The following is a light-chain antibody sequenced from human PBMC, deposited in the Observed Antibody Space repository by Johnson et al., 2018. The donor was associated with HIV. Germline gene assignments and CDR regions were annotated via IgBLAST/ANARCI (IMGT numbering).Light chain of an antibody. CDR3: GTWDRSLIAKYV. CDR2: ENN. CDR1: SSDMGNYA. Sequence: QSVLTQPPSVSAAPGQKVTISCSGSSSDMGNYAVSWYQQLPGTAPKLLIYENNKRPSGIPDRFSGSKSGTSATLGITGLQTGAEATSYCGTWDRSLIAKYVFGTGTKSTVL. V-gene: IGLV1-51*02. J-gene: IGLJ1*01.